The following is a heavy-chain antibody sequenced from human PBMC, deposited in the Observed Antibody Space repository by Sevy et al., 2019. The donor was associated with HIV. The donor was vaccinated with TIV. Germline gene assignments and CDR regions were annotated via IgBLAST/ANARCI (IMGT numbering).Heavy chain of an antibody. CDR1: GGTFSSYA. Sequence: ASVKVSCKASGGTFSSYAISWVRQATGQGLEWMGGIIPIFGTANYAQKFQGRVTITADESTSTAYMELSSLRSEDTAVYYCARDGVTTHLLSYWGQGTLVTVSS. D-gene: IGHD4-17*01. J-gene: IGHJ4*02. V-gene: IGHV1-69*13. CDR2: IIPIFGTA. CDR3: ARDGVTTHLLSY.